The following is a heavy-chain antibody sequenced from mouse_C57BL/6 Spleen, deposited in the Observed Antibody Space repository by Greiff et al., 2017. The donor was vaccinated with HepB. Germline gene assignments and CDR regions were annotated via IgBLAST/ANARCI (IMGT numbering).Heavy chain of an antibody. J-gene: IGHJ3*01. CDR3: ARGGFPGSSYWFAY. CDR2: INPNNGGT. D-gene: IGHD1-1*01. Sequence: EVQLQQSGPELVKPGASVKISCKASGYTFTDYYMNWVKQSHGKSLEWIGDINPNNGGTSYNQKFKGKATLTVDKSSSTAYMELRSLTSEVSSVYYCARGGFPGSSYWFAYWGQGTLVTVSA. CDR1: GYTFTDYY. V-gene: IGHV1-26*01.